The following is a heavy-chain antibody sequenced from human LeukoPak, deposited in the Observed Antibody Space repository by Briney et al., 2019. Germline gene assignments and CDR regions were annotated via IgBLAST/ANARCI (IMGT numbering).Heavy chain of an antibody. CDR3: ASLTPQFDFNY. J-gene: IGHJ4*02. V-gene: IGHV4-38-2*02. CDR1: GYSISSGYY. D-gene: IGHD3-9*01. Sequence: SETLSLTCTVSGYSISSGYYWGWIRQPPGKGLEWIGSIYHSGSTYYNPSLKSRVTISVDTSKNQFSLKLSSVTAADTAVYYCASLTPQFDFNYWGQGTLVTVSS. CDR2: IYHSGST.